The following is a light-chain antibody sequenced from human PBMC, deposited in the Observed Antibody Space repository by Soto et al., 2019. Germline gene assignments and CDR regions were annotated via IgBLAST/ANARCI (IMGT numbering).Light chain of an antibody. CDR1: QSISSW. J-gene: IGKJ1*01. V-gene: IGKV1-5*01. CDR2: DAS. Sequence: DIQMTQSPSTLSASVGDRVTITCRASQSISSWLAWYQQKPGKAPKLLIYDASSLESGVPSRFSGSGSGTEFTLPISSLQPDDFATYYCQQYNSYSWTFGKGTKVDIK. CDR3: QQYNSYSWT.